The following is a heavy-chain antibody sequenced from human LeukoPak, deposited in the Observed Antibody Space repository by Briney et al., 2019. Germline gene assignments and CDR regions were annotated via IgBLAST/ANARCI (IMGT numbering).Heavy chain of an antibody. V-gene: IGHV1-69*05. D-gene: IGHD3-10*01. CDR3: ARDGSVGGSGSHFDY. CDR1: GGTFSSYA. J-gene: IGHJ4*02. Sequence: SVKVSCKASGGTFSSYAISWVRQAPGQGLEWMGRIIPIFGTANYAQKFQGRVTMTTDESTSTAYMELSSLRSEDTAVYYCARDGSVGGSGSHFDYWGQGTLVTVSS. CDR2: IIPIFGTA.